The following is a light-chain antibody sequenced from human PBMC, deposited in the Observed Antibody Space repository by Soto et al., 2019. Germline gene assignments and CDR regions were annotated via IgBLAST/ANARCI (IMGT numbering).Light chain of an antibody. CDR1: QSISSW. CDR3: QQYDNASWT. CDR2: KAS. V-gene: IGKV1-5*03. J-gene: IGKJ1*01. Sequence: DIQMTQSPSTLSASVGDRVFITCRASQSISSWLAWYQQKPGKAPNLLIYKASTLKSGVPSRFSGSGSGTEFTLTISSLQPDDFATYYCQQYDNASWTFGQGTKVEIK.